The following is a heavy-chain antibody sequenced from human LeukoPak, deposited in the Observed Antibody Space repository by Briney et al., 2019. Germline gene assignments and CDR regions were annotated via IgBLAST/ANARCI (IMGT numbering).Heavy chain of an antibody. CDR3: ARDLLGYCSGGSCYDYYYYGMDV. CDR1: GFTFSSYA. J-gene: IGHJ6*02. V-gene: IGHV3-23*01. D-gene: IGHD2-15*01. CDR2: ISGSGGST. Sequence: GGSLRLSCAASGFTFSSYAMSWVRQAPGKGLEWVSAISGSGGSTYYADSVKGRFTISRDNAKNSLYLQMNSLRAEDTAVYYCARDLLGYCSGGSCYDYYYYGMDVWGQGTTVTVSS.